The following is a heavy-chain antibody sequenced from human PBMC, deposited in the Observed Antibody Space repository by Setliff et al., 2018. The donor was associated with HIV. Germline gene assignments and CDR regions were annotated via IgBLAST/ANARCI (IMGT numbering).Heavy chain of an antibody. V-gene: IGHV3-48*03. CDR2: ISSSGTTI. J-gene: IGHJ4*02. Sequence: GGSLRLSCAASGFTFSNYEMNWVRQAPGKGLEWVSYISSSGTTIYYADSVEGRFTISRDNAKNSLYLQMISLRAEDTAVYYCARPNYYDSSGSFDYWGQGTLVTVSS. CDR1: GFTFSNYE. CDR3: ARPNYYDSSGSFDY. D-gene: IGHD3-22*01.